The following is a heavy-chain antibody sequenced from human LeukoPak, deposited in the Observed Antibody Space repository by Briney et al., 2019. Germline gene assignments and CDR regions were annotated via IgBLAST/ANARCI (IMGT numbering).Heavy chain of an antibody. J-gene: IGHJ4*02. CDR2: IYTSGST. Sequence: SETLSLTCTVSGGSISSYYWSWIRQPPGKGLEWIGYIYTSGSTNYNPSLKSRVTISVDTSKNQFSLKLSSVTAADTVVYYCARHGGWYGGYYFDYWGQGTPVTVSS. CDR3: ARHGGWYGGYYFDY. V-gene: IGHV4-4*09. D-gene: IGHD6-19*01. CDR1: GGSISSYY.